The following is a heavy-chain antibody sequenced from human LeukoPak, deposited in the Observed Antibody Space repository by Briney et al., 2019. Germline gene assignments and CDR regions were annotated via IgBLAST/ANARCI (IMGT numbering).Heavy chain of an antibody. CDR1: GFNFTRYA. CDR2: ISRRADST. Sequence: GGSLRLSCATSGFNFTRYAMSWVRQAPGKGLEWVAAISRRADSTYYADSVKGRLTISRDNAKSSLFLQMNSLRAEDTAVYYCAKASFYYDFWSGPFASWGQGSLVVVSS. V-gene: IGHV3-23*01. J-gene: IGHJ4*02. D-gene: IGHD3-3*01. CDR3: AKASFYYDFWSGPFAS.